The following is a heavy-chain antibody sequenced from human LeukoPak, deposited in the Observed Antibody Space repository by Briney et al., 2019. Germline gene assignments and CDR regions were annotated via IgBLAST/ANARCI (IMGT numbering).Heavy chain of an antibody. D-gene: IGHD6-13*01. V-gene: IGHV3-21*01. CDR1: GFTFSLYS. CDR2: ISSSSSYI. J-gene: IGHJ4*02. Sequence: PGGSLRLSCAASGFTFSLYSLNWVRQAPGKGLEWVSSISSSSSYIYYADSVKGRFTISRDNAKSSLYLQMNSLRAEDTAVYYCARGSAADFDYWGQGTLVTVSS. CDR3: ARGSAADFDY.